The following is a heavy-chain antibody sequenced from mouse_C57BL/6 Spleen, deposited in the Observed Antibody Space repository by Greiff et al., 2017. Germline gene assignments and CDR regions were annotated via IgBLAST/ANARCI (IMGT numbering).Heavy chain of an antibody. D-gene: IGHD3-2*02. CDR3: ARYSSGYNVRGYAMDY. CDR1: GYTFTSYW. V-gene: IGHV1-64*01. J-gene: IGHJ4*01. CDR2: IHPNSGST. Sequence: QVQLQQPGAELVKPGASVKLSCKASGYTFTSYWMHWVKQRPGQGLEWIGMIHPNSGSTNYNEKFKSKATLTVDKSSSTAYMQLSSLTSEDSAVYYCARYSSGYNVRGYAMDYWGQGTSVTVSS.